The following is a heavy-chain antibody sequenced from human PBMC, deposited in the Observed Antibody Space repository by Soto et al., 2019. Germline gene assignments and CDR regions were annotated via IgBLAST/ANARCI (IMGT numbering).Heavy chain of an antibody. CDR2: ISSDGYTI. CDR1: GFTFSSYE. V-gene: IGHV3-48*03. Sequence: GGSLRLSCAASGFTFSSYEMNWVRQAPGKGLEWVSYISSDGYTIYYADPVKGRFTISRDNARTSLYLQMNSLRAEDTAVYYCAVGFLRAYFDYWGQGTLVTVSS. CDR3: AVGFLRAYFDY. J-gene: IGHJ4*02. D-gene: IGHD3-3*01.